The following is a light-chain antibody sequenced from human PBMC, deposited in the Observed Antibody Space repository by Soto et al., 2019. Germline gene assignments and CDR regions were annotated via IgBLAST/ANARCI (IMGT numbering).Light chain of an antibody. CDR1: SSDVGAYIY. CDR2: EVN. CDR3: SAYSDIDTKV. Sequence: QSALTQPASVSGSPGQSITISCGGTSSDVGAYIYVSWYQQFPGKAPKLILYEVNNRPSGVSNRFSGPKSGTTASLTISGLQPEDEADYYCSAYSDIDTKVFGTGTKVTVL. J-gene: IGLJ1*01. V-gene: IGLV2-14*03.